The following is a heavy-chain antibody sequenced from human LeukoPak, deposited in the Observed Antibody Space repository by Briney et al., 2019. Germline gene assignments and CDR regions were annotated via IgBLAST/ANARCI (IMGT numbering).Heavy chain of an antibody. CDR1: GFTFDDYG. V-gene: IGHV3-20*04. Sequence: GGSLRLSCAASGFTFDDYGMSWVRQAPGKGLEWVSGINWNGGSTGYADSVKGRFTISRDNARNSLYLQMNSLRAEDTAVYYCARGGSGYYYVSNAFDIWGQGTMVTVSS. CDR3: ARGGSGYYYVSNAFDI. D-gene: IGHD3-22*01. J-gene: IGHJ3*02. CDR2: INWNGGST.